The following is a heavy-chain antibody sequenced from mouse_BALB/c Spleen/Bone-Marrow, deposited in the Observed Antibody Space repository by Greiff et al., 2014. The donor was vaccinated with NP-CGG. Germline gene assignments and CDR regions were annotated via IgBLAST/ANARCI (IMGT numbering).Heavy chain of an antibody. CDR2: INPYNGGT. Sequence: EVQRVESGPELVKPGASMKISCKASGYSFTDYTMNWVKQSHGKNLEWIGLINPYNGGTTYSQKFKAKATLTVDKSSSTAYMEXXXLTSEDSAVYYCARKYYYAMDFWGQGTSVTVSS. CDR1: GYSFTDYT. V-gene: IGHV1-18*01. J-gene: IGHJ4*01. CDR3: ARKYYYAMDF.